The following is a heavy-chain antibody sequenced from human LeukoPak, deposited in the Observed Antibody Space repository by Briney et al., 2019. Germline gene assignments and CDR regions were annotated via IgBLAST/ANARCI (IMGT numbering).Heavy chain of an antibody. CDR2: INHSGANS. CDR1: GFTFSGSA. D-gene: IGHD2-2*01. CDR3: ARNMQLST. Sequence: GGSLRLSCAASGFTFSGSAMSWVRQAPGEGLEWVSLINHSGANSYYTDTVRGRFTMSRDNSMDTLFLQLNSLRADDTAFYYCARNMQLSTWGLGTMVTVSS. V-gene: IGHV3-23*01. J-gene: IGHJ3*01.